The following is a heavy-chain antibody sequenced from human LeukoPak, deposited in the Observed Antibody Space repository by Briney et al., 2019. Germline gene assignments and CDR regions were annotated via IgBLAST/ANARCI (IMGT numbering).Heavy chain of an antibody. V-gene: IGHV4-30-4*08. J-gene: IGHJ2*01. CDR2: IYYSGST. CDR1: GGSISSGDYY. CDR3: ARDRSVGATYYWYFDL. Sequence: SETLSLTCTVSGGSISSGDYYWSWIRQPPGKGLEWIGYIYYSGSTYYNPSLKSRVTISVDRSKNQFSLKLSSVTAADTAVYYCARDRSVGATYYWYFDLWGRGTLVTVSS. D-gene: IGHD1-26*01.